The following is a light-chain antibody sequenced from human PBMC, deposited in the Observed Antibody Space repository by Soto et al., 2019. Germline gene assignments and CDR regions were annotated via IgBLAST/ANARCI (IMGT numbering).Light chain of an antibody. CDR1: SSDVVGYNY. J-gene: IGLJ1*01. V-gene: IGLV2-14*01. Sequence: QSVLTQPASVSGSPGQSITISCTGTSSDVVGYNYVSWYQQHPGKAPKLMIYDASNRPSGVSNRFSGSKSGNTASLTISGLQAEDEADYYCSSYTSSSTLPGVFGTGTKVTVL. CDR2: DAS. CDR3: SSYTSSSTLPGV.